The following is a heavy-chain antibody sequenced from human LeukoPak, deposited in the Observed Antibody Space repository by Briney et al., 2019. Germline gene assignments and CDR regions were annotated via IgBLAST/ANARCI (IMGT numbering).Heavy chain of an antibody. Sequence: GGSLRLSCAASGFTFNAYAMNWVRQAPGKGLEWVSVISVSGSSTYYADSVKGRFTISRDSSKSTLYLQMNSLRAEDTAIYYCAKNHDSNGYHTDDAFDIWGQGTMVTVSS. CDR1: GFTFNAYA. J-gene: IGHJ3*02. CDR3: AKNHDSNGYHTDDAFDI. V-gene: IGHV3-23*01. D-gene: IGHD3-22*01. CDR2: ISVSGSST.